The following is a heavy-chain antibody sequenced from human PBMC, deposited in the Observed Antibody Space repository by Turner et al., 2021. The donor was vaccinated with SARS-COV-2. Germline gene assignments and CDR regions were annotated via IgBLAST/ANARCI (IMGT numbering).Heavy chain of an antibody. J-gene: IGHJ4*02. V-gene: IGHV3-7*03. D-gene: IGHD6-13*01. CDR3: ARLHTSSWYFDY. Sequence: EVQLVVSGGGLVQPGGSLRLPCAASGFTFSSYWMSWVRQAPGKGLEWLANINQDGSEKYVDSVKGRFTISRDNAKNSLYLQMNSLRAEDTAVYYCARLHTSSWYFDYWGQGTLVTVSS. CDR1: GFTFSSYW. CDR2: INQDGSEK.